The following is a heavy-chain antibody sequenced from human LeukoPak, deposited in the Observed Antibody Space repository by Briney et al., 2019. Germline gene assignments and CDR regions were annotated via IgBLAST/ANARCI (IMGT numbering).Heavy chain of an antibody. J-gene: IGHJ4*02. CDR1: GGTFSTNA. Sequence: SVKVSCKASGGTFSTNAISWVRQAPGQGLEWMGGLIPLFGSAHYAQKLQGRVTITTDESTSTAYMVLSSLRSDDTAIYYCARGGCPYESTGFFAGPFDYWGQGTLVTVSS. D-gene: IGHD6-19*01. CDR2: LIPLFGSA. V-gene: IGHV1-69*05. CDR3: ARGGCPYESTGFFAGPFDY.